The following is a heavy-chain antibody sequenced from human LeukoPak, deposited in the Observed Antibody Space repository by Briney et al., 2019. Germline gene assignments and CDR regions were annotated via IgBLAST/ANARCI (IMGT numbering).Heavy chain of an antibody. Sequence: PSETLSLTCAVYGGTFSGYYWSWIRQPPGKGLEWIGEINHSGSTNYNPSLKSRVTISVDTSKNQFSLKRSSVTAADTAVYYCARAGPRVTMIVVVIQKWRAFDIWGQGTTVTVSS. CDR1: GGTFSGYY. D-gene: IGHD3-22*01. J-gene: IGHJ3*02. CDR2: INHSGST. V-gene: IGHV4-34*01. CDR3: ARAGPRVTMIVVVIQKWRAFDI.